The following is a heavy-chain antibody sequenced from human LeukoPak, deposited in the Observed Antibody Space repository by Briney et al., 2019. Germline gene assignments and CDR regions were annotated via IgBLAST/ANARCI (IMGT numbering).Heavy chain of an antibody. CDR2: IKQDGSEK. Sequence: PGGSLRLSCAASGFTFSSYWMSWVRQAPGKGLEWVANIKQDGSEKYHVDSVKGRFTISRDNAKNSLYLQMNSLRAEDTAVYYCARDFDSFYCSGGSCYHVYWGQGTLVTVSS. CDR1: GFTFSSYW. CDR3: ARDFDSFYCSGGSCYHVY. V-gene: IGHV3-7*04. J-gene: IGHJ4*02. D-gene: IGHD2-15*01.